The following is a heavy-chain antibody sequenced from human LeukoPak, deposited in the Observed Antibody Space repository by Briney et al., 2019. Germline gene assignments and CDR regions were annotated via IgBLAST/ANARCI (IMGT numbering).Heavy chain of an antibody. CDR2: IIPILGIA. D-gene: IGHD3-22*01. V-gene: IGHV1-69*02. CDR1: GGTFSSYT. J-gene: IGHJ4*02. Sequence: SVKVSCKASGGTFSSYTISWVRHAPGQGLELMGRIIPILGIANYAQKFQGRVTITADKSTSTAYMELSRLRSEDTAVYYCARSGVNYYYDSSGLLYWGQGTLVTVSS. CDR3: ARSGVNYYYDSSGLLY.